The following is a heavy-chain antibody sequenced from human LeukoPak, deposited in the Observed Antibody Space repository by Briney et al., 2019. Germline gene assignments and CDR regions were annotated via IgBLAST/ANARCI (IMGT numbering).Heavy chain of an antibody. V-gene: IGHV1-18*01. CDR2: ISAYNGNT. D-gene: IGHD3-22*01. Sequence: ASVKVSCKASGYTFTSYGISWVRQAPGQGLEWMGWISAYNGNTNYAQKLQGRVTMTTDTSTSTAYMELRSLRSDDTAVYYCARESGYYYDSSGYYHASGMDVWGQGTTVTVSS. CDR3: ARESGYYYDSSGYYHASGMDV. J-gene: IGHJ6*02. CDR1: GYTFTSYG.